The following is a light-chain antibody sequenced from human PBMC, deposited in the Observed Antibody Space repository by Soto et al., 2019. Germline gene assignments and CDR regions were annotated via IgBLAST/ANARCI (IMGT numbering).Light chain of an antibody. J-gene: IGKJ1*01. V-gene: IGKV1-39*01. CDR3: QQSHSSPWT. CDR1: QSISSY. CDR2: AAS. Sequence: DIQMTQSPSSLSASVGDRVTITCRARQSISSYLNWYQQKPGKAPKLLIYAASSLQSGVPSRFSDGGSGTTFTLTTISVQPEDFGIYYCQQSHSSPWTFGQGTTV.